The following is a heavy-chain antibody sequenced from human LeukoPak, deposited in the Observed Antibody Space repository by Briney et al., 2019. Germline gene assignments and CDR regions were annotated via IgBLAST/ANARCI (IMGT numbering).Heavy chain of an antibody. D-gene: IGHD2-15*01. CDR1: GFTFNSYA. CDR3: ARDSGSLGYCSGGRCPHFDS. CDR2: ISSNGGST. V-gene: IGHV3-64*02. J-gene: IGHJ4*02. Sequence: PGGSLRLNCSASGFTFNSYAIHWVRQAPGKGLEYVSAISSNGGSTYYADSVKGRFTISRDNSKNTRYLQMGSLRAEDMAVYYCARDSGSLGYCSGGRCPHFDSWGQGTLVTVSS.